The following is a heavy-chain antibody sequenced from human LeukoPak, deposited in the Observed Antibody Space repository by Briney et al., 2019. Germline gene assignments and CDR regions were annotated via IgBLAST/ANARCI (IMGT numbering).Heavy chain of an antibody. CDR1: GFTFSNYW. V-gene: IGHV3-7*01. CDR2: IKSDGSEK. Sequence: GGSLRLSCTVSGFTFSNYWMSWVRQTPGKGLEWVANIKSDGSEKCYADSVKGRLTISRDNAKNSLYLQMNRLRVEDTAVYYCARDGEFWSEYWPRMDVWGKGTTVTVSS. J-gene: IGHJ6*04. CDR3: ARDGEFWSEYWPRMDV. D-gene: IGHD3-3*01.